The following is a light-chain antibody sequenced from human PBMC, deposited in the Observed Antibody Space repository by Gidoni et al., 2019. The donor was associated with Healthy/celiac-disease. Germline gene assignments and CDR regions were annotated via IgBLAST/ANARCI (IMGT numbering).Light chain of an antibody. Sequence: QSVLTQPPSVSGAPGQRVTISCTGSSSNIGAGYDVPWYQQLPGTAPKLLIYGNSNRPSGVPDRFSGSKSGTSASLAITGLQAEDEADYYCQSYDSSLSGRVVFGGGTKLTAL. CDR1: SSNIGAGYD. J-gene: IGLJ2*01. CDR2: GNS. V-gene: IGLV1-40*01. CDR3: QSYDSSLSGRVV.